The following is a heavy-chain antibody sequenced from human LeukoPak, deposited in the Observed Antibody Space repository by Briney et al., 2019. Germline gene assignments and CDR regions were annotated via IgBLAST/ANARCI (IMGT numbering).Heavy chain of an antibody. J-gene: IGHJ4*02. Sequence: ASVKVSCKASGYTFTGYYMHWVRQAPGQGLEWMGWIDPNSGGTNYAQKFQGRVTMTRDTSISTAYMELSRLRSDDTAVYYCARDGIDYGDYEFDYWGQGTLVTVSS. V-gene: IGHV1-2*02. CDR1: GYTFTGYY. CDR3: ARDGIDYGDYEFDY. D-gene: IGHD4-17*01. CDR2: IDPNSGGT.